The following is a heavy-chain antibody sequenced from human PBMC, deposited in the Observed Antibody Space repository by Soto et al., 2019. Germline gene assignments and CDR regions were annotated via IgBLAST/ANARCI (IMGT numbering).Heavy chain of an antibody. V-gene: IGHV4-34*01. Sequence: SETLSLTCAVYGGSFSGYYWSWIRQPPGKGLEWIGEINHSGSTNYNPSLKSRVTISVDTSKNQFSLKLSSVTAADTAVYYCASTVNDCYYYGMDVWGQGTTVTVSS. CDR2: INHSGST. CDR1: GGSFSGYY. D-gene: IGHD4-17*01. CDR3: ASTVNDCYYYGMDV. J-gene: IGHJ6*02.